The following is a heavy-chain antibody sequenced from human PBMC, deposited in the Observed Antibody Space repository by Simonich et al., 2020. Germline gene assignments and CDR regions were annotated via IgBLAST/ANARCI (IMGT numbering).Heavy chain of an antibody. Sequence: EVQLVQSGAEGKKPGATVKISCKVSGYTFTDSYMHWVQQAPGKGLEWRGLVDPEDWDTIYAEKFKGRDTITADTSTDTAYMELSSLRSDDTAVYYCATDTYSSSWYGGGVYWGQGTLVTVSS. D-gene: IGHD6-13*01. V-gene: IGHV1-69-2*01. CDR1: GYTFTDSY. CDR3: ATDTYSSSWYGGGVY. J-gene: IGHJ4*02. CDR2: VDPEDWDT.